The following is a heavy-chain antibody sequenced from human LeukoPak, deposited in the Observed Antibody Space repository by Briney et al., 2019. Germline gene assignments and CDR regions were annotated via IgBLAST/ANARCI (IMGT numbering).Heavy chain of an antibody. CDR3: ARTFDYGDRFDY. J-gene: IGHJ4*02. D-gene: IGHD4-17*01. Sequence: SETLSLTCAVYGGSFSGYYWSWIRQPPGKGLEWIGYIYYSGSTNYNPSLKSRVTISVDTSKNQFSLKLSSVTAADTAVYYCARTFDYGDRFDYWGQGTLVTVSS. CDR2: IYYSGST. V-gene: IGHV4-59*08. CDR1: GGSFSGYY.